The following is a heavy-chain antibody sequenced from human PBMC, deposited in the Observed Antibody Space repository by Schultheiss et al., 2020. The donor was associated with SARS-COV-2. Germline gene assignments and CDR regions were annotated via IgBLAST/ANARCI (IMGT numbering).Heavy chain of an antibody. CDR2: FYYSGTT. CDR3: ARAGITIFGVVTHFDY. V-gene: IGHV4-31*03. CDR1: GGSISSGSYY. Sequence: SQTLSLTCTVSGGSISSGSYYWSWIRQYPGKGLEWIGYFYYSGTTDYNPTLESRVTISGDTSKNQFSLKLSSVTAADTAVYYCARAGITIFGVVTHFDYWGQGTLVTVSS. J-gene: IGHJ4*02. D-gene: IGHD3-3*01.